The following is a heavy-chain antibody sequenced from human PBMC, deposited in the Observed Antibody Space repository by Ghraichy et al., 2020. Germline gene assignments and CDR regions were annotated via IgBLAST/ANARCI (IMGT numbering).Heavy chain of an antibody. Sequence: GESLNISCAASGFTFSSYSMNWVRQAPGKGLEWVSSISSSSSYIYYADSVKGRFTISRDNAKNSLYLQMNSLRAEDTAVYYCARDGGNYYDSSGYRDYWGQGTLVTVSS. J-gene: IGHJ4*02. CDR2: ISSSSSYI. V-gene: IGHV3-21*01. CDR3: ARDGGNYYDSSGYRDY. D-gene: IGHD3-22*01. CDR1: GFTFSSYS.